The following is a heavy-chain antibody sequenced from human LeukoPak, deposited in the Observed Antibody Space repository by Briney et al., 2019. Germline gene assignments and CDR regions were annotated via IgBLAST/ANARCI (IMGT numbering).Heavy chain of an antibody. Sequence: PGGSLRLSCVASGFTFSNYWMTWVRQAPGKGLEWVDNIKTDGSLVYYVDSVKGRFTISRDNAKNSLYLQMNSLRAEDTAVYYCARDLNWETYWGQGTLVSVSS. D-gene: IGHD7-27*01. CDR2: IKTDGSLV. J-gene: IGHJ4*02. CDR1: GFTFSNYW. V-gene: IGHV3-7*01. CDR3: ARDLNWETY.